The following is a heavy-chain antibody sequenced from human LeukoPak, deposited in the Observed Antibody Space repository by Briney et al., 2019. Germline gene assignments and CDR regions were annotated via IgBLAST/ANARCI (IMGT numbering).Heavy chain of an antibody. J-gene: IGHJ4*02. Sequence: SETLSLTCTVSGGSISSGSYYWSWIRQPAGKGLEWIGRIYTSGSTNYNPSLKSRVTISVDTSKNQFSLKLSSVTAADTAVYYCARDRLFRGFGELLGRDYWGQGTLVTVSS. D-gene: IGHD3-10*01. CDR3: ARDRLFRGFGELLGRDY. V-gene: IGHV4-61*02. CDR1: GGSISSGSYY. CDR2: IYTSGST.